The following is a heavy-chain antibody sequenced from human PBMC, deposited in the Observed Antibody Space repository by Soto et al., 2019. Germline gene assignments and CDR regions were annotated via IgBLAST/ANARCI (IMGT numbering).Heavy chain of an antibody. CDR3: ARSNPGGVLWLGESTNYYYYYRDV. CDR1: GGSFSGYY. J-gene: IGHJ6*03. D-gene: IGHD3-10*01. CDR2: INHSGST. Sequence: SETLSLTCAVYGGSFSGYYWSWIRQPPGKGLEWIGEINHSGSTNYNPSLKSRVTISVDTSKNQFSLTLSSVTAADTAVYYCARSNPGGVLWLGESTNYYYYYRDVWGKGTTVTVSS. V-gene: IGHV4-34*01.